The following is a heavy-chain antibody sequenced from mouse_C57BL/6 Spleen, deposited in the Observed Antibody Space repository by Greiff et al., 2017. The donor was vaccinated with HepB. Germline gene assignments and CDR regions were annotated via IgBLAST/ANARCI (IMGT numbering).Heavy chain of an antibody. Sequence: QVQLQQSGAELMKPGASVKLSCKATGYTFTGYWIEWVKQRPGHGLEWIGEILPGSGSTNYSEKFKGKATFTADTSSNTAYMQLSSLTTEDSAIYYCARRGATVVDYFDYWGQGTTLTVSS. V-gene: IGHV1-9*01. D-gene: IGHD1-1*01. CDR1: GYTFTGYW. CDR2: ILPGSGST. CDR3: ARRGATVVDYFDY. J-gene: IGHJ2*01.